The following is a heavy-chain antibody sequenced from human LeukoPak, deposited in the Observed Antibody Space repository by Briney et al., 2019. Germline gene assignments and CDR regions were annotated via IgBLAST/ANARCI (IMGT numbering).Heavy chain of an antibody. J-gene: IGHJ4*02. CDR3: AREGGLYRPLDY. D-gene: IGHD2-8*01. V-gene: IGHV4-4*02. CDR1: GGSISSTNW. CDR2: VHLGGRT. Sequence: SGTLSLICGVSGGSISSTNWWTWVRQPPGKGLEWIGEVHLGGRTNYNPSVESRLTMSVDLSENHISLKLTSVTAADTAVYYCAREGGLYRPLDYSGQGTLVTVSS.